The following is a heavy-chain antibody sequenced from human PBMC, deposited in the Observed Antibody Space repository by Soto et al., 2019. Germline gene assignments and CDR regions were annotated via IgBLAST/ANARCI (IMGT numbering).Heavy chain of an antibody. CDR3: GRGPSPRAPAGGTPYYYAMDV. J-gene: IGHJ6*02. D-gene: IGHD6-13*01. V-gene: IGHV1-8*02. CDR1: GYDFTAYD. CDR2: MNPINGAT. Sequence: ASVKVSCKASGYDFTAYDINWVRQASGQGLEWMGWMNPINGATGSARRVQGRVSMTRNTATATAYLEVTSLRSDDSAVYYCGRGPSPRAPAGGTPYYYAMDVWG.